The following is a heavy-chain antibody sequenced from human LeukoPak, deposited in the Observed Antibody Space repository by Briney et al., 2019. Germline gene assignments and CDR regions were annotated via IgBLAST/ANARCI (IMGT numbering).Heavy chain of an antibody. CDR2: IKQDGSEK. CDR3: ARGDYWFDP. V-gene: IGHV3-7*01. J-gene: IGHJ5*02. Sequence: PGGSLRLSCVASGFTFRDYSINWVRQAPGKGLEWVANIKQDGSEKYYVDSVKGRFTISRDNAKNTLYLQMNSLRAEDTAVYYCARGDYWFDPWGQGTLVTVSS. CDR1: GFTFRDYS.